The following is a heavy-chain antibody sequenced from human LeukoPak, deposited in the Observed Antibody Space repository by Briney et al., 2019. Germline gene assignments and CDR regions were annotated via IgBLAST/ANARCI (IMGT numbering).Heavy chain of an antibody. CDR3: AKDILGEVGLSGY. CDR2: ISSSSSYI. CDR1: GFTFSSYS. V-gene: IGHV3-21*01. J-gene: IGHJ4*02. D-gene: IGHD3-16*01. Sequence: GESLKISCAASGFTFSSYSMNWVRQAPGKGLEWVSSISSSSSYIYYADSVKGRFTISRDNAKNSLYLQMNSLRAEDTAVYYCAKDILGEVGLSGYWGQGTLVTVSS.